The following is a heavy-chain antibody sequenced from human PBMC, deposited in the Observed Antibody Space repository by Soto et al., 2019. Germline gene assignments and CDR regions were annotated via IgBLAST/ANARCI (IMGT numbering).Heavy chain of an antibody. CDR2: ISYDGSNK. V-gene: IGHV3-30-3*01. J-gene: IGHJ1*01. D-gene: IGHD6-6*01. CDR1: GFTFSSYA. Sequence: QVQLVESGGGVVQPGRSLRLSCAASGFTFSSYAMHWVRQAPGKGLEWVAVISYDGSNKYYADSVKGRFTISRDNSKNTLYLQMNSLRAEDTAVYYCARGSIAARPDYFQHWGQGTLVTVSS. CDR3: ARGSIAARPDYFQH.